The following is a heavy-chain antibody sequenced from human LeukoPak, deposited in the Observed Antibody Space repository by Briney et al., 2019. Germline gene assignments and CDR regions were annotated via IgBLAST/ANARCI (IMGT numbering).Heavy chain of an antibody. D-gene: IGHD5-18*01. J-gene: IGHJ4*02. CDR2: TYYRSKWYN. CDR1: GDSVSSNSAA. CDR3: ARGEGQLWLLCYFDY. Sequence: SQTLSLTCAISGDSVSSNSAAWNWIRQPPSRGLEWLGRTYYRSKWYNDYAVSVKSRMTINPDTSKNQFSLQLNSVTAADTAVYYCARGEGQLWLLCYFDYWGQGTLVTVSS. V-gene: IGHV6-1*01.